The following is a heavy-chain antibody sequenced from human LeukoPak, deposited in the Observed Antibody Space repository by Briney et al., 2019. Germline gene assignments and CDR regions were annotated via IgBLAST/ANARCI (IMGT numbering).Heavy chain of an antibody. CDR2: IYYSGST. CDR1: GGSISSSSYY. J-gene: IGHJ5*02. V-gene: IGHV4-39*01. Sequence: SETLSLTCAVSGGSISSSSYYWGWIRQPPGKGLEWIGSIYYSGSTYYNPSLKSRVTISVDTSKNQFSLKLSSVTAADTAVYYCARTQGWFDPWGQGTLVTVSS. CDR3: ARTQGWFDP.